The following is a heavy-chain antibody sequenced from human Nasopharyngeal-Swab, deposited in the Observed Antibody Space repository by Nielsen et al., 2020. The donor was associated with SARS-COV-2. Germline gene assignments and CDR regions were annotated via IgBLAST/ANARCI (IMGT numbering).Heavy chain of an antibody. D-gene: IGHD6-19*01. J-gene: IGHJ4*02. Sequence: GESLKISCAASGFTFSDYYMSWIRQAPGKGLEWVSYISSSGSTIYYADSVKGRFTISRDNSKNTLYLQMNSLRAEDTAVYYCARAGDSSGWYPPYYFDYWGQGTLVTVSS. CDR2: ISSSGSTI. CDR1: GFTFSDYY. CDR3: ARAGDSSGWYPPYYFDY. V-gene: IGHV3-11*01.